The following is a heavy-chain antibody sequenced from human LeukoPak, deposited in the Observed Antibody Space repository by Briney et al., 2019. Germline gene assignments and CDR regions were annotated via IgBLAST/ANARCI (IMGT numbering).Heavy chain of an antibody. CDR1: GFTFSSYG. V-gene: IGHV3-30*18. J-gene: IGHJ6*03. CDR2: ISYGGTNK. D-gene: IGHD3-10*01. CDR3: AKGGDYYGSGSRPYYYYMDV. Sequence: GGSLRLSCAASGFTFSSYGMHWVRQAPGKGLEWVALISYGGTNKYYADSVKGRLTISRDNSKNTLYLQTNSLRAEDTAVYYCAKGGDYYGSGSRPYYYYMDVWGKGTTVTVSS.